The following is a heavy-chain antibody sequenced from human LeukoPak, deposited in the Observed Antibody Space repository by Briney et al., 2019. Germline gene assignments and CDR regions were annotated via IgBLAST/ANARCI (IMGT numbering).Heavy chain of an antibody. V-gene: IGHV1-46*01. J-gene: IGHJ6*03. CDR3: ARNVPAAILDYYYYMDV. CDR2: INPSGGST. Sequence: ASVKVSCKASGYTFTSYYMHWVRQAPGQGLEWMGIINPSGGSTSYAQKFQGRVTMTRDMSTSTVYMELNSLRSEDTAVYYCARNVPAAILDYYYYMDVWGKGTTVTVSS. CDR1: GYTFTSYY. D-gene: IGHD2-2*02.